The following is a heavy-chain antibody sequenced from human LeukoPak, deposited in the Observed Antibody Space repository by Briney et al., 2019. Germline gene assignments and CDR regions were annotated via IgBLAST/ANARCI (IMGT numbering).Heavy chain of an antibody. J-gene: IGHJ4*02. V-gene: IGHV3-15*01. Sequence: GGSLRLSCAASGFTFSNAWMSWVRQAPGKGLEWVGRIKSKTDGGTTDYAAPVKSRFTISRDDSKNTLYLQMNSLKTEDTAVYYCTTAGYDYVWGSYRYDVDYWGQGTLVTVSS. CDR2: IKSKTDGGTT. D-gene: IGHD3-16*02. CDR1: GFTFSNAW. CDR3: TTAGYDYVWGSYRYDVDY.